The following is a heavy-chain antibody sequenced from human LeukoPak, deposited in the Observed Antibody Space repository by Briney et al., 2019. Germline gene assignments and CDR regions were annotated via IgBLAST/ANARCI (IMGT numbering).Heavy chain of an antibody. V-gene: IGHV3-30-3*01. CDR2: ISYDGSNK. CDR1: GFTFSSYA. Sequence: GGSLRLSCAASGFTFSSYAMHWVRQAPGKGLEWVAVISYDGSNKYYADSVKGRFTISRDNSKNTLYLQMNSLRAEDTAVYYCARVPGQYSSSWSFDYWGQGTLVTVYS. CDR3: ARVPGQYSSSWSFDY. D-gene: IGHD6-13*01. J-gene: IGHJ4*02.